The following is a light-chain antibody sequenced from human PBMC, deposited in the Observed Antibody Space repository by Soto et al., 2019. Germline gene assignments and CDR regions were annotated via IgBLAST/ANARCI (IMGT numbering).Light chain of an antibody. CDR2: SNN. CDR3: AAWDDSLNGVV. J-gene: IGLJ3*02. V-gene: IGLV1-44*01. Sequence: QSVLTQPPSASGTPGQRVAISCSGSGSNIGSNTVNWYQHLPGTAPKLLIYSNNQRPSGVPDRFSGSKSDTSASLAISGLQSEDEADYYCAAWDDSLNGVVFGGGTKVTVL. CDR1: GSNIGSNT.